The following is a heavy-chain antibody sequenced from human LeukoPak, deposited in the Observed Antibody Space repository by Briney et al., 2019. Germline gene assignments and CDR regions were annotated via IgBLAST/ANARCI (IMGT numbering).Heavy chain of an antibody. Sequence: GGSLRLSCAASGFTFSSYAMHWVRQAPGKGLEWVAVISYDGSNKYYADSVKGRFTISRDNSKNTLYLQMNSLRAEDTAVYYCARSGGDGYNSFDYWGQGTPVTVSS. V-gene: IGHV3-30-3*01. CDR2: ISYDGSNK. CDR1: GFTFSSYA. J-gene: IGHJ4*02. CDR3: ARSGGDGYNSFDY. D-gene: IGHD5-24*01.